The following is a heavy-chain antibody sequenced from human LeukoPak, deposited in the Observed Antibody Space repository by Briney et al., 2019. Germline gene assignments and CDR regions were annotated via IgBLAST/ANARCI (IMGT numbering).Heavy chain of an antibody. D-gene: IGHD1-26*01. CDR2: IYYSGST. Sequence: SETXXXXCTXXXGXXXSHYWSXIRQPPGKGLEWIGYIYYSGSTNYPPSLKSRVTISVDTSNTQFSLKLSSVTAADTAVYYCARAGSYYGFDYWGQGTLVTVSS. V-gene: IGHV4-59*11. CDR3: ARAGSYYGFDY. CDR1: XGXXXSHY. J-gene: IGHJ4*02.